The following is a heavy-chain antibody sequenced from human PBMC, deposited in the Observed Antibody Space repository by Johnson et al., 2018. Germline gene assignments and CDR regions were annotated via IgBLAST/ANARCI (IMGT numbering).Heavy chain of an antibody. Sequence: QVQLVQSGAEVKKPGSSVKVSCKASGGTFSSYTISWVRQAPGQGLEWMGRIIPILGTANYAQEFQGRVTITADESKSTASMELGSLSTEDKAVYYWRRGGGVSYSPTYYYGMDVWGQGTTVTVSS. CDR3: RRGGGVSYSPTYYYGMDV. CDR2: IIPILGTA. D-gene: IGHD1-26*01. J-gene: IGHJ6*02. V-gene: IGHV1-69*11. CDR1: GGTFSSYT.